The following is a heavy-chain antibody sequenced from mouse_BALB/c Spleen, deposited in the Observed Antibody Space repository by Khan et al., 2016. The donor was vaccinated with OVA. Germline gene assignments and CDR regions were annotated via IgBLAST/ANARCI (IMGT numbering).Heavy chain of an antibody. V-gene: IGHV5-6*01. CDR2: ISSGGSYT. CDR3: ARQPGYYEGSAMDY. CDR1: GFTFSSYG. Sequence: EVELVESGGDLVKSGGSLKLSCAASGFTFSSYGMSWVRQTPDKRLEWVAAISSGGSYTYYPDSLKGRFTISRDNAKNTLYLQMSSLKSEDTAMYYCARQPGYYEGSAMDYCGQGTSVTVSS. D-gene: IGHD2-3*01. J-gene: IGHJ4*01.